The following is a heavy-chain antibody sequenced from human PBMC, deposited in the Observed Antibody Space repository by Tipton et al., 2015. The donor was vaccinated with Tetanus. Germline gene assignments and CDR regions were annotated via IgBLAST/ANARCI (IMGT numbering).Heavy chain of an antibody. CDR2: INPNSGNT. J-gene: IGHJ4*02. D-gene: IGHD6-13*01. CDR3: AAPLFRSAAGKAY. V-gene: IGHV1-8*02. Sequence: VQLVQSGAEVKKPGASVKVSCKASGYNFIGYHLHWVRQAPGQGLEWMGWINPNSGNTGYAQNFQGRVTMTRNTSISTAYMELSSLRSEDTAVYYCAAPLFRSAAGKAYWGQGTLLTVSS. CDR1: GYNFIGYH.